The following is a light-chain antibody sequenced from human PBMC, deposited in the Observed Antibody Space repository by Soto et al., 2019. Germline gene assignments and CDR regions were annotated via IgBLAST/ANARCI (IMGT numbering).Light chain of an antibody. CDR3: SSFTTSSTVL. J-gene: IGLJ2*01. Sequence: QSALTQPASVSGSPGQSITISCTGTSSDVGAYDYVSRYQQHPGKAPKLMIYDVSNRPSGISNRFSGSKSGNTASLTISGLQAEDEADYHCSSFTTSSTVLFGGGTKLTVL. CDR1: SSDVGAYDY. V-gene: IGLV2-14*03. CDR2: DVS.